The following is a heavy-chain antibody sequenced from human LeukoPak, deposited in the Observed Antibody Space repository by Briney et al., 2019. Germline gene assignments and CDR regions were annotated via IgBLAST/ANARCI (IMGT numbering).Heavy chain of an antibody. CDR1: GFTVSSNY. CDR3: ARDHRGPYYGSGAPADYYGMDV. V-gene: IGHV3-66*01. Sequence: PGGSLRLSCAASGFTVSSNYMSWVRQAPGKGLEWVSVIYSGGSTYYADAVKGRFTISRDNAKNTLYLQMNSLRAEDTAVYYCARDHRGPYYGSGAPADYYGMDVWGQGTTVTVSS. J-gene: IGHJ6*02. D-gene: IGHD3-10*01. CDR2: IYSGGST.